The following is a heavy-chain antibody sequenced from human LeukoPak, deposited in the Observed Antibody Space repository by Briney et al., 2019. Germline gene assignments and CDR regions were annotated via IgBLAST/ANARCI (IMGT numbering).Heavy chain of an antibody. V-gene: IGHV4-59*01. CDR2: IYYSGST. CDR3: ARADGVIDTDYYGMDV. J-gene: IGHJ6*04. CDR1: GGSICSYY. Sequence: SETLSLTCTVSGGSICSYYWSWIRQPPGKGLEWIGYIYYSGSTNYNPSLKSRVTISVDTSKNQFSLKLSSVTAADTAVYYCARADGVIDTDYYGMDVWGKGTTVTVSS. D-gene: IGHD3-16*02.